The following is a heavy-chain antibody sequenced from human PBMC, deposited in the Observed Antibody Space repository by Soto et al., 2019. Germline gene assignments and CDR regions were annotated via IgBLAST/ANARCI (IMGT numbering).Heavy chain of an antibody. Sequence: EVRVLESGGGLVQPGGSLRLSCAASGFTFNTYALSWVRQAPGKGLEWVSGISGSGSNTFYGHAVKGRFTISRDNSKDTLYLQMNSLRVEDTAVYYCAKGSALAATGGWDWFDSWGQGTLVTVSS. V-gene: IGHV3-23*01. J-gene: IGHJ5*01. CDR1: GFTFNTYA. D-gene: IGHD6-13*01. CDR2: ISGSGSNT. CDR3: AKGSALAATGGWDWFDS.